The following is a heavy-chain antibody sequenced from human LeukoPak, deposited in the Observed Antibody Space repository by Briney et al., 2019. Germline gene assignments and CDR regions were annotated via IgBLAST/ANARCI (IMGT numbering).Heavy chain of an antibody. D-gene: IGHD3-10*01. V-gene: IGHV1-2*02. CDR1: GYTFTGYY. J-gene: IGHJ4*02. CDR3: ARVLFRGVIKDLGY. CDR2: INPNSGGS. Sequence: ASVKVSCKASGYTFTGYYMHWVRQAPGQGREWMGWINPNSGGSNYAQKFQGRVTMTRDTSTSTAYMELSRLRSDDTAVYYCARVLFRGVIKDLGYWGQGTLVTVSS.